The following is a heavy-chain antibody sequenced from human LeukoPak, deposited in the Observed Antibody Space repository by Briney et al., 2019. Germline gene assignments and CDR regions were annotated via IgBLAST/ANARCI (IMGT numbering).Heavy chain of an antibody. CDR3: VRDLYRIVVVPHYFDY. D-gene: IGHD3-22*01. J-gene: IGHJ4*02. CDR2: IGGGGYST. Sequence: PGGSLRLSCAASKFTFSSYAMSWVRQAPGKGLEWVSAIGGGGYSTYYADSVKGRFTISRDNAKNSLYLQMNSLRAEDTAVYYCVRDLYRIVVVPHYFDYWGQGTLVTVSS. V-gene: IGHV3-23*01. CDR1: KFTFSSYA.